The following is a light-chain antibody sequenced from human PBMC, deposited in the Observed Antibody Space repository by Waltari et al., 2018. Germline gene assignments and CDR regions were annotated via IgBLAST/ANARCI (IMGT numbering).Light chain of an antibody. J-gene: IGLJ1*01. CDR2: DVV. Sequence: QSALTQPASVSGSPGQSITISCTGTSNDIGDYNYVSWYQQHPGKVPKLMIYDVVGRPSGVSDRFSGSKSGNTASLTISGLQTEDEAGYYCSSYTSTSTFVFGSGTKVTVL. CDR1: SNDIGDYNY. CDR3: SSYTSTSTFV. V-gene: IGLV2-14*03.